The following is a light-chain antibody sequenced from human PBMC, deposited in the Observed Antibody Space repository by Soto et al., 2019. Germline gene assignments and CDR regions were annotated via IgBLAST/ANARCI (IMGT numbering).Light chain of an antibody. J-gene: IGKJ5*01. CDR2: GAS. V-gene: IGKV3-15*01. CDR1: QSVSNN. Sequence: EIVLTQSPGTLSLSPGERATLSCRASQSVSNNYLAWYQQKPGQAPRLLIYGASSRASGIPGRFSGSGSGTEFTLTISSLQSEDFAVYYCQQYNNWPITFGQGTRLEIK. CDR3: QQYNNWPIT.